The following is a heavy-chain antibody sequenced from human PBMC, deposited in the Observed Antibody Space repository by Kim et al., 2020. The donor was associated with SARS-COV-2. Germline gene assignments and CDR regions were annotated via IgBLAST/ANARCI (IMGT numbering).Heavy chain of an antibody. Sequence: ASVKVSCKASGHTFRTFAIHWVRQAPGQRLEWVGWIYGGNGRTKYSQTFQGRVTITSDTSATTVYMELSRLSSEDSALYYCARDSPDDDFWSGLEYWGQG. CDR3: ARDSPDDDFWSGLEY. V-gene: IGHV1-3*01. D-gene: IGHD3-3*01. CDR2: IYGGNGRT. J-gene: IGHJ4*02. CDR1: GHTFRTFA.